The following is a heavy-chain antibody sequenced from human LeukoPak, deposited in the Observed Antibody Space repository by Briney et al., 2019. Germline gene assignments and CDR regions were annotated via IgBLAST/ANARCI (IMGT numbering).Heavy chain of an antibody. Sequence: ASVKVSCKASGYTFTGYYMHWVRQAPGEGLEWMGWINPNSGGTNYAQKFQGWVTMTRDTSISTAYMELSRLRSDDTAVYYCARAVVWFGDRVPNWFDPWGQGTLVTVSS. CDR2: INPNSGGT. CDR3: ARAVVWFGDRVPNWFDP. V-gene: IGHV1-2*04. D-gene: IGHD3-10*01. J-gene: IGHJ5*02. CDR1: GYTFTGYY.